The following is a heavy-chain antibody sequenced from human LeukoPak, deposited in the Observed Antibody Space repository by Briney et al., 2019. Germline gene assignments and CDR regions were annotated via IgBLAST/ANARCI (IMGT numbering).Heavy chain of an antibody. J-gene: IGHJ3*02. Sequence: SETLSLTCTVSGGPIRNYYWSWIRQSPEKGLEWIAYLFYTGNTKYNPSLESRATISVDMSKNQIFLNLTSLTAADTALYYCAREDAFDIWGPGTMVTVSA. V-gene: IGHV4-59*01. CDR3: AREDAFDI. CDR2: LFYTGNT. CDR1: GGPIRNYY.